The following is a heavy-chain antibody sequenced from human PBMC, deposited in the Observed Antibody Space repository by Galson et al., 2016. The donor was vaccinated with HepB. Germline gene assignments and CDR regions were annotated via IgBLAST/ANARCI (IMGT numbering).Heavy chain of an antibody. V-gene: IGHV3-23*01. CDR1: GFTFSSYV. D-gene: IGHD2-21*02. CDR3: ATQRHCGGDGPDPYYFDY. J-gene: IGHJ4*02. CDR2: IRGSDGST. Sequence: SLRLSCAASGFTFSSYVMSWVRQAPGKGLEWVSSIRGSDGSTSYADSVQGRFTISRDNSKNTLYLQMNSLRAEDTAVYYCATQRHCGGDGPDPYYFDYWGQGTLVTVSS.